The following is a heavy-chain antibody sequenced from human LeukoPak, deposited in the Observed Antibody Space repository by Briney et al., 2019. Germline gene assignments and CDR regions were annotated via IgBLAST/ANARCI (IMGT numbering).Heavy chain of an antibody. CDR1: GFTFSSYS. Sequence: GGSLRLSCVGSGFTFSSYSMNWVRQAPGKGLEWISHISGSSASIKYEDSVKGRFTISRDNAKNSLFVQMNSLRVEDTAMYYCATVHTWGLVLTTFATWGKGIPVTVS. CDR2: ISGSSASI. V-gene: IGHV3-48*01. CDR3: ATVHTWGLVLTTFAT. J-gene: IGHJ5*02. D-gene: IGHD3-3*01.